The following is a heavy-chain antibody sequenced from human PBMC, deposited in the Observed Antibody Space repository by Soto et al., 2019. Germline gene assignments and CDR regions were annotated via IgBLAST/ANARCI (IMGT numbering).Heavy chain of an antibody. CDR1: GFTFSSYA. CDR3: AKGTAVVAATYNWFDP. CDR2: ISGSGGST. J-gene: IGHJ5*02. Sequence: GGSLRLSCAASGFTFSSYAMSWVRQAPGKGLEWVSAISGSGGSTYYADSVKGRFTISRDNSKNTLYLQMNSLRAEDTAVYYCAKGTAVVAATYNWFDPWGQGTLVTVSS. D-gene: IGHD2-15*01. V-gene: IGHV3-23*01.